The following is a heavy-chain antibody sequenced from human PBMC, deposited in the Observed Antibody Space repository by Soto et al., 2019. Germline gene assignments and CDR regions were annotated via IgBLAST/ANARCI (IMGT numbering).Heavy chain of an antibody. CDR3: ARYQAWLAYFDY. D-gene: IGHD6-19*01. V-gene: IGHV3-30-3*01. Sequence: GGSLRLSCAASGFTFSSYAMHWVRQAPGKWLEWVAVISYDGSNKYYADSVKGRFTISRDNSKNTLYLQMNSLRAEDTAVYYCARYQAWLAYFDYWGQGTLVTVSS. CDR1: GFTFSSYA. CDR2: ISYDGSNK. J-gene: IGHJ4*02.